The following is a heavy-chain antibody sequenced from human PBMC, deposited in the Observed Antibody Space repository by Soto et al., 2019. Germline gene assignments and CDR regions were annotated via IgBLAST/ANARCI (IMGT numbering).Heavy chain of an antibody. J-gene: IGHJ6*02. V-gene: IGHV3-30*18. CDR2: ILYDGSDK. CDR3: AKWGEVSHNPGGNYYYGMDV. D-gene: IGHD3-16*01. Sequence: QVQLVESGGGVVQPGTSLRLSCAASGFTFGNYGMHWVRQPPGKGLEWISSILYDGSDKYYADSVKGRFTISRDGSKNTLYLQMDSLRPEDTAVYHCAKWGEVSHNPGGNYYYGMDVWGQWTTVTVSS. CDR1: GFTFGNYG.